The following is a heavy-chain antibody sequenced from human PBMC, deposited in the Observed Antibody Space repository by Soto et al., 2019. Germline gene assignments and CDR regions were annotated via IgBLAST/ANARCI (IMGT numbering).Heavy chain of an antibody. J-gene: IGHJ3*02. CDR2: IWYDGSNK. V-gene: IGHV3-33*01. D-gene: IGHD3-22*01. Sequence: QVQLVESGGGVVQPGRSLRLSCAASGFTFSSYGMHWVRQAPGKGLEWAAVIWYDGSNKYYADSVKGRFTISRDNSKNTLYLQMNSLRAEDTAVYYCAREPPDSSAFDIWGQGTMVTVSS. CDR3: AREPPDSSAFDI. CDR1: GFTFSSYG.